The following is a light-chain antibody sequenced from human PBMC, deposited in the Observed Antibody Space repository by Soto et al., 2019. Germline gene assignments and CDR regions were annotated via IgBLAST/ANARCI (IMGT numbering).Light chain of an antibody. V-gene: IGLV1-51*02. CDR2: ENN. CDR3: GTWDSDLGADV. Sequence: QAVVTQPPSVSAAPGQKVTISCSGGISNIGSTSVAWYQQLPGAAPKLLIYENNKRPSGIPDRFSGSKSGTSATLGITGLQTGDEADYYCGTWDSDLGADVFGTGTKVTVL. J-gene: IGLJ1*01. CDR1: ISNIGSTS.